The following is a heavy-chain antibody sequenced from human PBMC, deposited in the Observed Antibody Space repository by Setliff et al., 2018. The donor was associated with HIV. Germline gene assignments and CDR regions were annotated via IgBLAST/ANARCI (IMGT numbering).Heavy chain of an antibody. CDR1: GGSISRDNYY. J-gene: IGHJ6*02. Sequence: PSETLSLTCTVSGGSISRDNYYWSWIRQPAGKGLEWMGRIYSPGSTNYSPSLKSRLSISIDTSQNQFSLRLSSVTAADTAVYYCARDIHSSSWYGVGGMDLWGQGTTVTVSS. CDR3: ARDIHSSSWYGVGGMDL. D-gene: IGHD6-13*01. CDR2: IYSPGST. V-gene: IGHV4-61*02.